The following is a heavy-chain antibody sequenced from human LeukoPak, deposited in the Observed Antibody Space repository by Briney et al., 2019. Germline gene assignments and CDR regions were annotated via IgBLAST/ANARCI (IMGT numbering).Heavy chain of an antibody. Sequence: GASVKVSCKVSGYTLTELSMHWVRQAPGKGLEWMGGFDPEDGETIYAQKFQGRVTMTEDASTDTAYMELSSLRSEDTAVYYCARNPYMDFWSGYYPGWFDPWGQGTLVTVSS. D-gene: IGHD3-3*01. V-gene: IGHV1-24*01. J-gene: IGHJ5*02. CDR2: FDPEDGET. CDR1: GYTLTELS. CDR3: ARNPYMDFWSGYYPGWFDP.